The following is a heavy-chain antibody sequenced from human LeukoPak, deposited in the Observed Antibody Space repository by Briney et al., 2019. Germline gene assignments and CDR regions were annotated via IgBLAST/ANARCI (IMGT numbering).Heavy chain of an antibody. CDR2: ISYDGSNK. V-gene: IGHV3-30*18. CDR3: TKRVWFGEYTDY. CDR1: GFTFSSYG. J-gene: IGHJ4*02. D-gene: IGHD3-10*01. Sequence: PGGSLRLSCAASGFTFSSYGMHWVRQAPGKGLEWVAVISYDGSNKYYADSVKGRFTISRDNSKNTLYLQMNSLRAEDTAVYYCTKRVWFGEYTDYWGQGTLVTVSS.